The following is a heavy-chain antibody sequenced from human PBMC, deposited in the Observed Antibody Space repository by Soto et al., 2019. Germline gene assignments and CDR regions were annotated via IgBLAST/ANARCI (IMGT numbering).Heavy chain of an antibody. Sequence: EVQLLESGGGLGQPGGSLRLSCAASGFTFSSYAMSWVRQAPGKGLGWVSAISGSGGSTYYADSVQGRFTISRDNSKNTLYLQMNILRAEDTAVYYCAKEYEDIVVVVAATCFDYWGQGTLVTVSS. CDR3: AKEYEDIVVVVAATCFDY. CDR1: GFTFSSYA. J-gene: IGHJ4*02. D-gene: IGHD2-15*01. V-gene: IGHV3-23*01. CDR2: ISGSGGST.